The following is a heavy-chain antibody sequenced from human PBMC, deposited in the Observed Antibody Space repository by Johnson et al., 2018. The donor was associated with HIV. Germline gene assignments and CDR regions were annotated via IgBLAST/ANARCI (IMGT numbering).Heavy chain of an antibody. CDR1: GFTSDDYG. CDR3: ARESTLDAFDI. J-gene: IGHJ3*02. Sequence: VQLVESGGGVVRPGGSLKLSCAASGFTSDDYGMSWVRQAAGKGLEWVSSINWKGGSTNYADSVKGRFTISRDNAKNTLYLQMNSLRAEDTAVYYCARESTLDAFDIWGQGTMVTVSS. CDR2: INWKGGST. V-gene: IGHV3-20*04.